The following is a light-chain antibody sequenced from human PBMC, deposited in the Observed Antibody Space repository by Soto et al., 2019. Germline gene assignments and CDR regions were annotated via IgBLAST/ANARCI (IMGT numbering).Light chain of an antibody. CDR3: QQSYSILYT. CDR1: RSISTY. Sequence: DIQMTQSPSSLSASIGDRVTITSRASRSISTYVNWYQHKPGKAPKLLIYAASSLQSGVPSRFSGGGSGADFTLTISSLQPEDSATYYCQQSYSILYTFGQGTNLEIK. V-gene: IGKV1-39*01. J-gene: IGKJ2*01. CDR2: AAS.